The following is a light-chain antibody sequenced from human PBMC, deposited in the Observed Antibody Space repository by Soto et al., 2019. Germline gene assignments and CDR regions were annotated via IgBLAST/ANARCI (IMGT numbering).Light chain of an antibody. CDR2: GAS. J-gene: IGKJ1*01. V-gene: IGKV3-20*01. CDR1: QSLSRSS. Sequence: EIVLTQSPGTLSLSPGDRATLSCRASQSLSRSSLAWYQQKPGRAPRLLIYGASGRATGIPDRFSGSGSGTDFTLTISRLEPEDFAVYYCQQYGSSPRTFGQGTKVEIK. CDR3: QQYGSSPRT.